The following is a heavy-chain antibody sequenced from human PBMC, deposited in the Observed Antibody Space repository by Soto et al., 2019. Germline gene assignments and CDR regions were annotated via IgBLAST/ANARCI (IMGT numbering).Heavy chain of an antibody. J-gene: IGHJ4*02. Sequence: QVQLQESGPGLVKPSQTLSLTCTVSGGSISSGGYYWSWIRQHPGKGLEWIGYIYYSGSTYYNPSLTCRVTISVDTSKNQFSLKLSSVTAADTAVYYCARIFLLDYGIDYWGQGTLVTVST. CDR3: ARIFLLDYGIDY. D-gene: IGHD4-17*01. CDR1: GGSISSGGYY. V-gene: IGHV4-31*03. CDR2: IYYSGST.